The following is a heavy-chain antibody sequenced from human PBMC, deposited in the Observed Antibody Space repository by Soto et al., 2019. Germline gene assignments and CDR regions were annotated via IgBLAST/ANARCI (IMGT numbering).Heavy chain of an antibody. CDR3: ARGYSSSWYYFDY. CDR1: GGSISSYY. CDR2: IYYSGST. Sequence: SETLSLTCTVSGGSISSYYWSWIRQPPGKGLEWIGYIYYSGSTNYNPSLKSRVTISVDTSKNQFSLKLSSVTAADTAVYYCARGYSSSWYYFDYWGQGTLVTVSS. J-gene: IGHJ4*02. D-gene: IGHD6-13*01. V-gene: IGHV4-59*01.